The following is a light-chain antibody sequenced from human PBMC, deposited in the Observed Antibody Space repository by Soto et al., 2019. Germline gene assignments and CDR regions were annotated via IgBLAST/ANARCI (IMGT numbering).Light chain of an antibody. V-gene: IGLV2-23*01. CDR3: FSYAVSTTAV. Sequence: QSAVTQPASVSGSLGQSITVSCAGTSSDGGSYNLVSWYQNHPGKAPKLMLYAASTPPSVVSTRSSGSNSGNTASLTISALQAADVADYFFFSYAVSTTAVFRTGPTPTVL. CDR1: SSDGGSYNL. CDR2: AAS. J-gene: IGLJ1*01.